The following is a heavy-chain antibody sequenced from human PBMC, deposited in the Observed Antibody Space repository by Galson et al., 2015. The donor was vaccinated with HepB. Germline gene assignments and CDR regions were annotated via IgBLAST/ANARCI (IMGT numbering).Heavy chain of an antibody. D-gene: IGHD6-19*01. Sequence: ETLSLTCTVSGGSISSYYWSWIRQPPGKGLEWIGYIYYSGSTNYNPSLKSRVTISVDTSKNQFSLKLSSVTAADTAVYYCARQGSGWFYYFDYWGQGTLVTVSS. V-gene: IGHV4-59*08. CDR3: ARQGSGWFYYFDY. CDR1: GGSISSYY. J-gene: IGHJ4*02. CDR2: IYYSGST.